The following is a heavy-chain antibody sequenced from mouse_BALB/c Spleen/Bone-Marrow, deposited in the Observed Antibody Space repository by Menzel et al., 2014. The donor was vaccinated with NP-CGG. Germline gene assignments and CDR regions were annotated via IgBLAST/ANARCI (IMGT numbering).Heavy chain of an antibody. V-gene: IGHV5-17*02. CDR1: GFTFSSFG. Sequence: EVKLVESGGGLVQPGGSRKLSCAASGFTFSSFGMHWVRQAPEKGLEWVAYISGGSSIIYYADTVKGRFTISRDNPKNPLFLQMTSLRSEDTAIYCCARKDYFGYAAMDYWGQGTSVTVSS. D-gene: IGHD1-2*01. CDR3: ARKDYFGYAAMDY. J-gene: IGHJ4*01. CDR2: ISGGSSII.